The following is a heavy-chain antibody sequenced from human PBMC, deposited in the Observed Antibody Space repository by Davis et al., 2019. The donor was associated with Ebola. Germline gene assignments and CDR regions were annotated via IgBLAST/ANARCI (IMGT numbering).Heavy chain of an antibody. CDR3: TRPGLSFTIED. J-gene: IGHJ4*02. D-gene: IGHD3-10*01. CDR2: INSDGSST. V-gene: IGHV3-74*01. Sequence: GESLKISCAASGFTFSSYWMHWVRQAPGKGLVWVSRINSDGSSTSYADSVKGRFTISRDNAKNTLYLQMNSLKIEDTAVYYCTRPGLSFTIEDWGQGTLVTVSS. CDR1: GFTFSSYW.